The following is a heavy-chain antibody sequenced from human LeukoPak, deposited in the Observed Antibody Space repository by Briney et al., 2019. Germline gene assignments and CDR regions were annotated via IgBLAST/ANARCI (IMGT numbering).Heavy chain of an antibody. J-gene: IGHJ6*02. D-gene: IGHD3-10*01. CDR1: GGSISSYY. CDR2: IYTSGST. Sequence: SETLSLTCTVSGGSISSYYWSWIRQPAGKGLEWIGRIYTSGSTNYNPSLKSRVTMSVDTSKNQFSLKPSSVTAADTAVYYCARGEPYYYGSGSLYGMDVWGQGTTVTVSS. V-gene: IGHV4-4*07. CDR3: ARGEPYYYGSGSLYGMDV.